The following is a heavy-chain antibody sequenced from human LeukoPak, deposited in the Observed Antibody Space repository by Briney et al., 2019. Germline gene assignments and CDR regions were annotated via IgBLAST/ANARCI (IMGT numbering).Heavy chain of an antibody. CDR1: GFTFRSYW. D-gene: IGHD3-10*01. Sequence: PGGSLRLSCTASGFTFRSYWMTWVRQAPGKGLEWVAVISYDGSNKYYADSVKGRFTISRDNSKNTLYLQMNSLRAEDTAVYYCARVLVRGVIKLGYYYGMDVWGQGTTVTVSS. CDR2: ISYDGSNK. J-gene: IGHJ6*02. CDR3: ARVLVRGVIKLGYYYGMDV. V-gene: IGHV3-30-3*01.